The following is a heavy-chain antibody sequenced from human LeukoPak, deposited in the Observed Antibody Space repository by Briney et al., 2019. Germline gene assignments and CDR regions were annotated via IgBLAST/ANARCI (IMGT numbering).Heavy chain of an antibody. J-gene: IGHJ3*02. D-gene: IGHD3-9*01. CDR2: ISSSGSTI. V-gene: IGHV3-11*01. CDR1: GFTFSDYY. Sequence: GGSLRLSCAASGFTFSDYYMSWIRQAPGKGLEWVSYISSSGSTIYYADSVKGRFTISRDNAKNSLYLQMNSLRAEDTAVYYCARSKYYDILHAFDIWGQGTMDTVSS. CDR3: ARSKYYDILHAFDI.